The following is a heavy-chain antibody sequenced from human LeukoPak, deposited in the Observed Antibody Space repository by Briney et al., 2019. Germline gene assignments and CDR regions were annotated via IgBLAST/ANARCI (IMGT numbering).Heavy chain of an antibody. CDR3: AELGITMIGGV. V-gene: IGHV3-23*01. Sequence: GGSLRLSCAASGFTFSTYAMSWVRQAPGKGLDWVSAISGRGGSTFYADSVEGRFTISRDNSKNTLYLQMNSLRAEDTAVYYCAELGITMIGGVWGKGTTVTISS. D-gene: IGHD3-10*02. CDR2: ISGRGGST. CDR1: GFTFSTYA. J-gene: IGHJ6*04.